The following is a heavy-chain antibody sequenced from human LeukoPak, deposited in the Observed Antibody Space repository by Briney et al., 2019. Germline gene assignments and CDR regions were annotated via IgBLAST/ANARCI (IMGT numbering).Heavy chain of an antibody. CDR3: ARGDSGSYSV. J-gene: IGHJ4*02. V-gene: IGHV1-3*01. CDR1: GYTFTSYG. D-gene: IGHD1-26*01. CDR2: INAGNGNT. Sequence: ASVKVSCKASGYTFTSYGISWVRQAPGQRLEWMGWINAGNGNTKYSQKFQGRVTITRDTSASTAYMELSSLRSEDTAVYYCARGDSGSYSVWGQGTLVTVSS.